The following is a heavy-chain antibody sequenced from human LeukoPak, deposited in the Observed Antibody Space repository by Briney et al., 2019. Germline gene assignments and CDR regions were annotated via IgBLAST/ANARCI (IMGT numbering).Heavy chain of an antibody. Sequence: SETLSLTCTVSGGSISSGDYYWSWIRQPPGKGLEWIGYIYYSGSTYYNPSLKSRVTISVDTSKNQFSLKLSSVTAADTAVYYCARVLEDSSSWYGYYYYYGMDVWGQGTTVTVSS. V-gene: IGHV4-30-4*01. J-gene: IGHJ6*02. CDR2: IYYSGST. D-gene: IGHD6-13*01. CDR3: ARVLEDSSSWYGYYYYYGMDV. CDR1: GGSISSGDYY.